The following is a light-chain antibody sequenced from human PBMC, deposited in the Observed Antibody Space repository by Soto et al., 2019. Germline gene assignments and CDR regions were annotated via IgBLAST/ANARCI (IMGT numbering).Light chain of an antibody. CDR3: QQLHDYPIT. Sequence: DIQMTQSPSSLSASVGDRVTITCRASQSISSTLNWYHHKAGKAPKLLIYAASTLQSGVPSRFSGSGSGTDFTLTISSLQPEDFATYYCQQLHDYPITFGQGTRLEIK. CDR1: QSISST. CDR2: AAS. J-gene: IGKJ5*01. V-gene: IGKV1-9*01.